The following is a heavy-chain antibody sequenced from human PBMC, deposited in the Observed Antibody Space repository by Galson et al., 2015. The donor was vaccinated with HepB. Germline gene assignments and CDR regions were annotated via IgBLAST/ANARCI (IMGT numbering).Heavy chain of an antibody. CDR3: ARANVGVTMVRGVIITPYYFDY. CDR2: ISCDGSNK. V-gene: IGHV3-30-3*01. D-gene: IGHD3-10*01. CDR1: GFTVGSYA. J-gene: IGHJ4*02. Sequence: ALRLACAASGFTVGSYAMHGVAQAPGEGLEGVAVISCDGSNKYYADSVKGRFTISRDNSKNTLYLQMNSLRAEDTAVYYCARANVGVTMVRGVIITPYYFDYWGQGTLVTVSS.